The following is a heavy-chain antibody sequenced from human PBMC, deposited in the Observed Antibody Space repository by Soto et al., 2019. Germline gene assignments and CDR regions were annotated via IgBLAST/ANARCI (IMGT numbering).Heavy chain of an antibody. Sequence: PSQTLSLTCAISGDSVSTNSATWDWIRHSPSRGLEWLGRTYYRSKWFNDYAVSVKGRISINPDTSNNQFSLQLNSVTPDDPAVYYCARLIGNSWLDSWGQGTLVTVSS. V-gene: IGHV6-1*01. CDR3: ARLIGNSWLDS. D-gene: IGHD2-8*01. CDR1: GDSVSTNSAT. CDR2: TYYRSKWFN. J-gene: IGHJ5*01.